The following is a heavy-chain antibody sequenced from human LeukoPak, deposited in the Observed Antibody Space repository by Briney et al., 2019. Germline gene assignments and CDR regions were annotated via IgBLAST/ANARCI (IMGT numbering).Heavy chain of an antibody. CDR1: GYTFTSYD. Sequence: ASVKVSCKASGYTFTSYDINWVRQATGQGLEWMGWMNPNSGNTGYAQKFQGRVTMTEDTSTDTAYMELSSLRSEDTAVYYCATRRGYYDSSGYYSFFDYWGQGTLVTVSS. CDR3: ATRRGYYDSSGYYSFFDY. V-gene: IGHV1-8*02. D-gene: IGHD3-22*01. J-gene: IGHJ4*02. CDR2: MNPNSGNT.